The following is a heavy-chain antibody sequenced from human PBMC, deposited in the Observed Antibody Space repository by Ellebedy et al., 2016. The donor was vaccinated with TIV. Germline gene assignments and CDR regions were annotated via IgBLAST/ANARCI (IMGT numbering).Heavy chain of an antibody. V-gene: IGHV4-34*01. Sequence: MPSETLSLTCAVYGGSFSGYYWSWIRQPPGKGLGWIGEINHSGSTNYNPSLKSRVTIPVDTSKNQFSLKLSSVTAADTAVYYCARDRHYYGMDVWGQGTTVTVSS. CDR1: GGSFSGYY. D-gene: IGHD1-14*01. J-gene: IGHJ6*02. CDR3: ARDRHYYGMDV. CDR2: INHSGST.